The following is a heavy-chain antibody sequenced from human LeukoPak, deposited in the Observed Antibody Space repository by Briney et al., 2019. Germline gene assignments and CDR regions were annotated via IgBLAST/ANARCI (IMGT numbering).Heavy chain of an antibody. CDR1: GFTFSSYA. V-gene: IGHV3-23*01. J-gene: IGHJ4*02. Sequence: GGSLRLSCAASGFTFSSYAMSWVRQAPGKGLEWVSAISGSGGNTYYADSVKGRFTMSRDNSKKTLYLQMNSLRAEDTAVYYCARDSWRCHNSSGYPIFLDYWGQGTLVTVSS. CDR2: ISGSGGNT. CDR3: ARDSWRCHNSSGYPIFLDY. D-gene: IGHD3-22*01.